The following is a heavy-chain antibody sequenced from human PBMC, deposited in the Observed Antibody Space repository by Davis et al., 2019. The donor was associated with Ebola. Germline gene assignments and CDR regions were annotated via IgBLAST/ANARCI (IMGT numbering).Heavy chain of an antibody. CDR3: ASDETGATTGSFDY. CDR2: TYHSGSA. J-gene: IGHJ4*02. V-gene: IGHV4-4*02. D-gene: IGHD1-26*01. Sequence: SWVRQTPGKGLEWIGETYHSGSANYNPSLKSRVSISVDKSKNQFSLNLRSVTAADTAVYYCASDETGATTGSFDYWGQGTLVVVSS.